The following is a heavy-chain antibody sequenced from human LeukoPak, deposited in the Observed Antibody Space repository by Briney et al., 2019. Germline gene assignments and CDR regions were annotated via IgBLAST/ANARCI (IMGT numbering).Heavy chain of an antibody. J-gene: IGHJ5*02. CDR1: RYTFTSYD. CDR3: ARGGTDYVWGTDQTLDP. D-gene: IGHD3-16*01. CDR2: MNPNSGNT. Sequence: ASVKVSCKASRYTFTSYDINCVRQATGQGLEWMGWMNPNSGNTGYAQKFQGRVTMTRNTSISTAYMELSSLRSEDTAVYYCARGGTDYVWGTDQTLDPWGQGTLVTVSS. V-gene: IGHV1-8*01.